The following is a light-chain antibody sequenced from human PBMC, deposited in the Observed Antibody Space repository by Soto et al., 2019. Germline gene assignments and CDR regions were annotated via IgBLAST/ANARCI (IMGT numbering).Light chain of an antibody. J-gene: IGKJ1*01. CDR2: KAS. Sequence: DIQMTQSPSTLSASVGDRVTITCRASPSISSWLAWYQQKPGTAPKLLIYKASTLQSGVPSRISGSGSGTEFTLTISSLQPDDSETYYCQQYRDNWTFGQGTKVEIK. V-gene: IGKV1-5*03. CDR1: PSISSW. CDR3: QQYRDNWT.